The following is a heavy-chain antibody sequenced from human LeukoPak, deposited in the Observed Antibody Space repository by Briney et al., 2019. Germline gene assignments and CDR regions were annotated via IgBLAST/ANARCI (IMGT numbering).Heavy chain of an antibody. Sequence: GGSLRLSCAASGFSFSRYWMSWVRQAPGKGLEFVADIKPDGSEVYYVDSVKGRFAISRDNAKSSLYLQMSSLSPEDTAVYYYARDRILEVVTATHFDYWGQGTLVTVSS. CDR1: GFSFSRYW. J-gene: IGHJ4*02. V-gene: IGHV3-7*04. CDR2: IKPDGSEV. CDR3: ARDRILEVVTATHFDY. D-gene: IGHD2-15*01.